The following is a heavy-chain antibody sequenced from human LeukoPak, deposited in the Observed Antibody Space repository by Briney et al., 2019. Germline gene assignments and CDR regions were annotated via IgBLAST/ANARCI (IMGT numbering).Heavy chain of an antibody. Sequence: GGSLRLSCAASGLSFSSHGMHWVRQAPGKGLEWVAVIWYDGSNIYYADSVKGRFTISRDNSKNTLYLQMNSLRAEDTALYYCARARNNYDSNGFSVLDYWGQGTLVTVSS. CDR3: ARARNNYDSNGFSVLDY. V-gene: IGHV3-33*01. CDR2: IWYDGSNI. J-gene: IGHJ4*02. CDR1: GLSFSSHG. D-gene: IGHD3-22*01.